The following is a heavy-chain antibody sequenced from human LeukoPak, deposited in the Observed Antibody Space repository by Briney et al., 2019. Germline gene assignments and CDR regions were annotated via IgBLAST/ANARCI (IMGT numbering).Heavy chain of an antibody. J-gene: IGHJ4*02. D-gene: IGHD3-16*02. V-gene: IGHV4-34*01. Sequence: SQTMSLTCAVYGASFSGYYWSWIRQPPGKVLEWIGEVNHSGSTNYNPSLKSRVTISVDTSKNQFSLKLSPVTAADTAVYYCARGRYVWGSYRAYFDYWGQGTLVTVSS. CDR3: ARGRYVWGSYRAYFDY. CDR2: VNHSGST. CDR1: GASFSGYY.